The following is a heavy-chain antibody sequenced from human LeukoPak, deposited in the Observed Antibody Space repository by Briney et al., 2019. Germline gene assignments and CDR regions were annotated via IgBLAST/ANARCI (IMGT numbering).Heavy chain of an antibody. CDR1: GFTFSSYS. CDR2: ISSSSSYI. D-gene: IGHD5-18*01. Sequence: PGGSLRLSCAASGFTFSSYSMNWVRQAPGKGLEWVSSISSSSSYIYYADSVKGRFTISRDNAKNSLYLQMNSLRAEDTALYYCAKDVTAMVTSPHDYWGQGTLVTVSS. J-gene: IGHJ4*02. CDR3: AKDVTAMVTSPHDY. V-gene: IGHV3-21*04.